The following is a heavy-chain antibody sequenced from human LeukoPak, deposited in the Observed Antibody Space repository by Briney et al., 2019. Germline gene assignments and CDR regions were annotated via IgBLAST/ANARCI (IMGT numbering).Heavy chain of an antibody. J-gene: IGHJ5*02. V-gene: IGHV4-59*08. Sequence: SETLSLTCIVSGDSITSSYWSWVRQPPGEGLDWIGHISYTGSSKCNPSLGSRVAISADTSRNQFSLKMTYVTAADTAVYFCTRHGKNWEIDAWGQGTPVTVSS. CDR1: GDSITSSY. CDR2: ISYTGSS. CDR3: TRHGKNWEIDA. D-gene: IGHD7-27*01.